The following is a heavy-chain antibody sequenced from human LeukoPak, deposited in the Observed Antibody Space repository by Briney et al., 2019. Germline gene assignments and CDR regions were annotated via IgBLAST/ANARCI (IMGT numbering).Heavy chain of an antibody. CDR2: IYSSGST. CDR3: VRIVGAMGQFY. CDR1: GGSISSSSYY. D-gene: IGHD1-26*01. V-gene: IGHV4-39*01. J-gene: IGHJ4*02. Sequence: SSETLSLTCTVSGGSISSSSYYWGWIRQPPRKGLDWIGSIYSSGSTYYNPSLRSRITISVGTSKNQFSLKLSSVTAADTAVYYCVRIVGAMGQFYWGQGTLVTVS.